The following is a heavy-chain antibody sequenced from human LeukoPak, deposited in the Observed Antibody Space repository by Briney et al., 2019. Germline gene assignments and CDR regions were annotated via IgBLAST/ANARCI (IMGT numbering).Heavy chain of an antibody. D-gene: IGHD1-14*01. V-gene: IGHV3-23*01. CDR3: ARDLDGAPVY. CDR2: ISGSGTTP. Sequence: GGSLRLSCAASGFIVRSYAMTWVRQAPGKGLEWVATISGSGTTPYYAHSVEGRFTISRDNAKNTLYLQMDSLRAEDTAVYYCARDLDGAPVYWGQGTLVTVSS. CDR1: GFIVRSYA. J-gene: IGHJ4*02.